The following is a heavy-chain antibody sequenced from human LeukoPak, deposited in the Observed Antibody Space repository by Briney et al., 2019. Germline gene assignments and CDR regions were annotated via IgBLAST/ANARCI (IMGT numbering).Heavy chain of an antibody. Sequence: GGSLRLSCATSGFTFSRSAMSWVRQAPGKGLEWLAAISGDGDSTYYADSVKGRFTIFRDNSENTVYLQMNSLRADETAVYYCARDFWDDFEYFDLWGRGTLVTVSS. CDR2: ISGDGDST. D-gene: IGHD3-3*01. V-gene: IGHV3-23*01. J-gene: IGHJ2*01. CDR1: GFTFSRSA. CDR3: ARDFWDDFEYFDL.